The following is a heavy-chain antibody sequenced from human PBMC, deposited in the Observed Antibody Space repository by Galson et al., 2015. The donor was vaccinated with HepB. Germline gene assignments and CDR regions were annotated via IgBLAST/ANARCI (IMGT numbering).Heavy chain of an antibody. CDR1: GFTFSSYA. Sequence: SLRLSCAASGFTFSSYAMSWVRQAPGKGLEWVSAISGSGGSTYYADSVKGRFTIPRDNSKNTLYLQMNSLRAEDTAVYYCAKDDSLPVLTPMVRGVPTDYWGQGTLVTVSS. V-gene: IGHV3-23*01. J-gene: IGHJ4*02. D-gene: IGHD3-10*01. CDR2: ISGSGGST. CDR3: AKDDSLPVLTPMVRGVPTDY.